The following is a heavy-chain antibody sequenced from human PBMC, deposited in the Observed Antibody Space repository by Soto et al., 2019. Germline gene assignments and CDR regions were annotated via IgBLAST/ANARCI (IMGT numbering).Heavy chain of an antibody. CDR3: ARYAITMVRGVSFYYYYGMDV. J-gene: IGHJ6*02. CDR1: GYTFTSYG. V-gene: IGHV1-18*01. CDR2: ISAYNGNT. Sequence: GASVKVSCKASGYTFTSYGISWVRQAPGQGLEWMGWISAYNGNTNYAQKLQGRVTMTTDTSTSTAYMELRSLRSDDTAVYYCARYAITMVRGVSFYYYYGMDVWGQGTTVTVSS. D-gene: IGHD3-10*01.